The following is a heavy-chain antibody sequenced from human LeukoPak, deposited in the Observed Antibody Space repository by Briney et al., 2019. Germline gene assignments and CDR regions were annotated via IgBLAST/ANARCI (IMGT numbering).Heavy chain of an antibody. D-gene: IGHD1-26*01. Sequence: SQTLSLTCAVSGGSISSYYWSWIQQPPGKGLEWIGYIYYSGSTNYNPSLKSRVTISVDTSKNQFSLKLSSVTAADTAVYYCARGQWELRLDYWGQGTLVTVSS. CDR1: GGSISSYY. V-gene: IGHV4-59*01. CDR3: ARGQWELRLDY. CDR2: IYYSGST. J-gene: IGHJ4*02.